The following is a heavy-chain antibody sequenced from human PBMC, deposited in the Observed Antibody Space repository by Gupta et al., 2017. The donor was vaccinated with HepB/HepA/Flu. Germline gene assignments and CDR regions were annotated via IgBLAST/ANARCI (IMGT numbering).Heavy chain of an antibody. CDR2: IDWRGGNT. CDR3: ARHSSTWYPNDY. V-gene: IGHV3-20*04. D-gene: IGHD2-2*01. CDR1: GFTFDDYG. J-gene: IGHJ4*02. Sequence: EVQLVESGGRVVRPGGSLRLSCAASGFTFDDYGMSWVRQAPGKGLEWVSGIDWRGGNTAYADSVKGRFTISRDNAKNSLSLQMNSLRVEDTALYFCARHSSTWYPNDYWGQGTLVTVSS.